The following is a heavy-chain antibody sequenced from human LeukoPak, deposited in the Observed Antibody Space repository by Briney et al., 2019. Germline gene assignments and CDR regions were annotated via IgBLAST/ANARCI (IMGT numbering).Heavy chain of an antibody. CDR3: ARGGYSYGYVPMDV. D-gene: IGHD5-18*01. CDR2: INAGNGNT. Sequence: ASVKVSCKASGYTFTSYAMHWVRQAPGQRLGWMGWINAGNGNTKYSQEFQGRVTITRDTSASTAYMELSSLRSEDMAVYYCARGGYSYGYVPMDVWGKGTTVTVSS. J-gene: IGHJ6*03. CDR1: GYTFTSYA. V-gene: IGHV1-3*03.